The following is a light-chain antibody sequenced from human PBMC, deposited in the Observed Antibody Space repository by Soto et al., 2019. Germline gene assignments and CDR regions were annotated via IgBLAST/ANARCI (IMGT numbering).Light chain of an antibody. V-gene: IGKV3-15*01. CDR1: QSVTYN. Sequence: EIVMTQSPATLSVSPGETATLSCRASQSVTYNLAWYHQKPGQGPRLLIYGAFTRATGITARFSGSGSGTDFTLTISSLQSEDFAVYYCQQYKNWPPLTFGGGTKVEIK. CDR3: QQYKNWPPLT. CDR2: GAF. J-gene: IGKJ4*01.